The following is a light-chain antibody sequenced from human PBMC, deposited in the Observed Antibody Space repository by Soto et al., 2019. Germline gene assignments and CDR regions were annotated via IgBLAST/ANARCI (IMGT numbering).Light chain of an antibody. J-gene: IGLJ2*01. CDR3: CAYAGSYTVL. CDR1: SSNIGAGYD. CDR2: GNS. V-gene: IGLV1-40*01. Sequence: QSVLTQPPSVSGAPGQRVTISCTGSSSNIGAGYDVHWYQQLPGTAPKLLIYGNSNRPSGVPDRFSGSKSGNTASLSISGLQAEDEADYYCCAYAGSYTVLFGGGTKVTVL.